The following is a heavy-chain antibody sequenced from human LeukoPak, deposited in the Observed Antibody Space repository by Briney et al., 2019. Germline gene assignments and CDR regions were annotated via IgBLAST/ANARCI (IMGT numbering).Heavy chain of an antibody. V-gene: IGHV3-23*01. CDR2: ISATGGST. J-gene: IGHJ4*02. Sequence: GGSLRLACEASGFTFSHYAMTWVRQAPGKGLEWVSAISATGGSTYYADSVKGRFNTSRDNSMNTLYLQMNSLRAEDTAVYYCAKDKGTYYFDYWGQGTPVTVSS. CDR1: GFTFSHYA. CDR3: AKDKGTYYFDY.